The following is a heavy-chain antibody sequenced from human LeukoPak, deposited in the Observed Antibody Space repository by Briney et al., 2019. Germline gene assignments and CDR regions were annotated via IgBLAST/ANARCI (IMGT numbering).Heavy chain of an antibody. CDR1: GASVSTHY. V-gene: IGHV4-59*02. Sequence: SETLSLTCTVSGASVSTHYWSWIRQPPAKGLEWIGYMYHTGSTNYNPSVESRVTISLDTSKNQLSQMMRSVTAADTAIYYCARGVEMATIGFDYWGQGTLVTVSS. CDR2: MYHTGST. CDR3: ARGVEMATIGFDY. J-gene: IGHJ4*02. D-gene: IGHD5-24*01.